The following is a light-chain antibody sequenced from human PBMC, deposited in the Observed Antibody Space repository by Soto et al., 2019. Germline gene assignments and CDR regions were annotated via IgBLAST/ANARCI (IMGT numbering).Light chain of an antibody. Sequence: IALTQSPGPLSLSPGERATLSCRGSQSVSSSYLAWYQQKPGQAPRLLIYGASSRATGIPDRFSGSGSGTDCTLTISRLEPEDFAVYYCQQYGSSPWTFGQGTKVDIK. CDR2: GAS. CDR1: QSVSSSY. CDR3: QQYGSSPWT. V-gene: IGKV3-20*01. J-gene: IGKJ1*01.